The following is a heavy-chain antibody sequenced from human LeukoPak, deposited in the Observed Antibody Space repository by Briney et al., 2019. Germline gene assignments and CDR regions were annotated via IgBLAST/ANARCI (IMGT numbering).Heavy chain of an antibody. J-gene: IGHJ4*02. D-gene: IGHD3-22*01. CDR2: ISAYNGNT. CDR1: GYTFTSYG. CDR3: ARVSGYYDSSGYSRRGHYFDY. Sequence: ASVKVSCKASGYTFTSYGISWVRQAPGQGLEWMGWISAYNGNTNYAQKLQGRVTMTTDTSTSTAYMKLRSLRSDDTAVYYCARVSGYYDSSGYSRRGHYFDYWGQGTLVTVSS. V-gene: IGHV1-18*01.